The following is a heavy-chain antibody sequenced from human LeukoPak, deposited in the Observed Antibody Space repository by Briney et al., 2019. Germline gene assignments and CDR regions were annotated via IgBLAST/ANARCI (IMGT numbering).Heavy chain of an antibody. CDR1: GGSISSGDYY. D-gene: IGHD4-17*01. J-gene: IGHJ4*02. Sequence: SETLSLTCTVSGGSISSGDYYWSWIRQPPGKGLEWIGYIYYSGSTYYNPSPKSRVTISVDTSKNQFSLKLSSVTAADTAVYYCARDATVTTASFDYWGQGTLVTVSS. CDR2: IYYSGST. V-gene: IGHV4-30-4*01. CDR3: ARDATVTTASFDY.